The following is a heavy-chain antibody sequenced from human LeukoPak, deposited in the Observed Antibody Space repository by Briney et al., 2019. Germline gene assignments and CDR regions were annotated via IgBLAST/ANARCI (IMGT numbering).Heavy chain of an antibody. D-gene: IGHD3-10*01. CDR3: ARAPRRVYGSVSYYNVVIEYYYYYGMDV. CDR1: GYPISSGYY. V-gene: IGHV4-38-2*01. CDR2: IYHSGST. J-gene: IGHJ6*04. Sequence: SETLSLTCAVSGYPISSGYYWGWLRQRPGTGLEWIGSIYHSGSTYYNPSLKSRVTISVDTSKKQFSLKLSSVTAADTAVYYCARAPRRVYGSVSYYNVVIEYYYYYGMDVWGKGTTVTVSS.